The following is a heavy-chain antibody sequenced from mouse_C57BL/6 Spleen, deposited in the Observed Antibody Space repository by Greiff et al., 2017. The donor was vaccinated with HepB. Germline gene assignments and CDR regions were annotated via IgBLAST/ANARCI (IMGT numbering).Heavy chain of an antibody. CDR3: ARRGYGSSYDAMDY. CDR2: FHPYNDDT. V-gene: IGHV1-47*01. CDR1: GYTFTTYP. Sequence: QVQLKQSGAELVKPGASVKMSCKASGYTFTTYPIEWMKQNHGKSLEWIGNFHPYNDDTKYNEKFKGKATLTVEKSSSTVYLELRRLTSDDSAVYYCARRGYGSSYDAMDYWGQGTSVTVSS. J-gene: IGHJ4*01. D-gene: IGHD1-1*01.